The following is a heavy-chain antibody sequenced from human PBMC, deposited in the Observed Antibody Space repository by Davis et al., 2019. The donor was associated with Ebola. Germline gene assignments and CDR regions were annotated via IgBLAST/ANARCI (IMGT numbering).Heavy chain of an antibody. CDR3: ARGRYYGMDV. J-gene: IGHJ6*02. CDR1: GFTFNSYW. Sequence: HTGGSLRPSCAPSGFTFNSYWMHWVRQASGKGLVGVSHINSDGTTTTYADSVKGRFTISRDNAKNTLYLQLNSLRAEDTAVYYCARGRYYGMDVWGQGTTVTV. D-gene: IGHD1-14*01. CDR2: INSDGTTT. V-gene: IGHV3-74*01.